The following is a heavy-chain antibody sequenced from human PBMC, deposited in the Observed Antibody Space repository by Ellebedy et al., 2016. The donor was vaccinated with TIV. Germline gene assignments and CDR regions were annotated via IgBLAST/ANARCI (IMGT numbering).Heavy chain of an antibody. Sequence: GESLKISCAASGFTFSIFAMSWVRQAPGKGLEWVSTISASGESTYYAGSVTGRFTISRDNAKNTLYLQMNSLKAEDTAVYYCAKGDSRCYYYARLFDYWGQGTLVTVSS. V-gene: IGHV3-23*01. J-gene: IGHJ4*02. CDR3: AKGDSRCYYYARLFDY. CDR2: ISASGEST. CDR1: GFTFSIFA. D-gene: IGHD3-22*01.